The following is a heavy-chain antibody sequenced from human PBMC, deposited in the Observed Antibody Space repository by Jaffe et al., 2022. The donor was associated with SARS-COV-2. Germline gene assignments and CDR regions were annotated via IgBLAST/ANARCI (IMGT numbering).Heavy chain of an antibody. V-gene: IGHV3-15*04. J-gene: IGHJ4*02. D-gene: IGHD3-10*01. CDR1: GFTFSTAW. CDR3: TTDLGILVRGVIMDY. Sequence: EVQLVESGGGLIKPGGSLRLSCAASGFTFSTAWMGWVRQAPGKGLEWVGRIVSKDVGGQTDLATPVKGRFTISRDDSKNTLYLQINSLKTEDTAVYYCTTDLGILVRGVIMDYWGQGILVAVSA. CDR2: IVSKDVGGQT.